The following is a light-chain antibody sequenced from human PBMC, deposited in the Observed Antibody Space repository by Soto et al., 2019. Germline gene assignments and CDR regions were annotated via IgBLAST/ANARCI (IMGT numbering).Light chain of an antibody. CDR2: GAS. CDR1: ESVSDNY. CDR3: QQHSHWPPWT. J-gene: IGKJ1*01. Sequence: EIVLTQSPGTLSLSPGERATLSCRASESVSDNYLAWYQQRSGQAPRLVIYGASSRASAVPDRFSGSGSGADFTLTISSLEPEDFAVYYCQQHSHWPPWTFGQGTKVDIK. V-gene: IGKV3D-20*02.